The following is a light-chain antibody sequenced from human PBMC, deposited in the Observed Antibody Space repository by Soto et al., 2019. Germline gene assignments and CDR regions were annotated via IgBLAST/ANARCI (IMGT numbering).Light chain of an antibody. CDR1: SSDVGGYNY. CDR2: DVS. CDR3: SSYTSSSTPYV. V-gene: IGLV2-14*01. J-gene: IGLJ1*01. Sequence: QSALTQPASVSGSPGQSITISCIGTSSDVGGYNYVSWYQQHPGKAPKLMIYDVSNRPSGVSNRFSGSKSDNTASLTISRLQAEDEADYYCSSYTSSSTPYVFGTGTKVTVL.